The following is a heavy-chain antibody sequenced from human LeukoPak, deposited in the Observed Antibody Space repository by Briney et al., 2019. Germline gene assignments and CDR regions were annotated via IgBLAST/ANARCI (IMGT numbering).Heavy chain of an antibody. D-gene: IGHD5-12*01. Sequence: SETLSPTCAVYGGSFSGYYWSWIRQPPGKGLEWIGEINHSGSTNYNPSLKSRVTISVDTSKNQFSLKLSSVTAADTAVYYCARGYDADLYYYYGMDVWGQGTTVTVSS. V-gene: IGHV4-34*01. J-gene: IGHJ6*02. CDR3: ARGYDADLYYYYGMDV. CDR2: INHSGST. CDR1: GGSFSGYY.